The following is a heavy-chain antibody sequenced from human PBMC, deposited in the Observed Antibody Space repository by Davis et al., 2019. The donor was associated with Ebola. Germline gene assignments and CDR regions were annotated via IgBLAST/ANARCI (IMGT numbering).Heavy chain of an antibody. CDR2: INHSGST. V-gene: IGHV4-34*01. D-gene: IGHD6-13*01. Sequence: MPSETLSLTCAVYGGSFSGYYWSWIRQPPGKGLEWIGEINHSGSTNYNPSLKSRVTISVDKSKNQFSLKLSSVTAADTAVYYCARGLQQLDYFDYWGQGTLVTVS. CDR1: GGSFSGYY. CDR3: ARGLQQLDYFDY. J-gene: IGHJ4*02.